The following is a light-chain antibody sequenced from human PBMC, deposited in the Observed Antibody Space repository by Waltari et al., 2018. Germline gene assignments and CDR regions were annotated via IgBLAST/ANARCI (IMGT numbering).Light chain of an antibody. Sequence: EIVLTQSPATLSFFPGVRVTLSCRASQCVSRYMAWYQQKPGQAPRHLIYDISNRATGIPARFSGSGSGSDFTLTIRSLEPEDFAVYYCHQHNNWAYTFGQGTKLEI. V-gene: IGKV3-11*01. CDR2: DIS. CDR3: HQHNNWAYT. CDR1: QCVSRY. J-gene: IGKJ2*01.